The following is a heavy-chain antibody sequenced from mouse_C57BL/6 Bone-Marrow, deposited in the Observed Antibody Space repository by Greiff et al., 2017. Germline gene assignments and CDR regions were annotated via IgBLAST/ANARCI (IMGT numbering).Heavy chain of an antibody. V-gene: IGHV3-6*01. J-gene: IGHJ1*03. Sequence: EVQLVESGPGLVKPSQSLSLTCSVTGYSITSGYYWNWIRQFPGNKLEWMGYISYDGSNNYNPSLKNRISITRDTSKNQFFLKLNSVTTEDTATYYCARRIYYYGSAWYFDVWGTGTTVTVSS. CDR1: GYSITSGYY. D-gene: IGHD1-1*01. CDR3: ARRIYYYGSAWYFDV. CDR2: ISYDGSN.